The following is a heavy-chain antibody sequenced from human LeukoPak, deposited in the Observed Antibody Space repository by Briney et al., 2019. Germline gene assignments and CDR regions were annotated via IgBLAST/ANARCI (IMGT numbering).Heavy chain of an antibody. V-gene: IGHV4-59*11. J-gene: IGHJ4*02. CDR3: ARDLRSYGFDY. CDR2: IYYSGST. D-gene: IGHD5-18*01. CDR1: GGSISSHY. Sequence: SETLSLTCTVSGGSISSHYWSWIRQPPGKGLEWIGYIYYSGSTNYNPSLKSRVTISVDTSKNQFSLKLSFVTAADTAVYYCARDLRSYGFDYWGQGTLVTVSS.